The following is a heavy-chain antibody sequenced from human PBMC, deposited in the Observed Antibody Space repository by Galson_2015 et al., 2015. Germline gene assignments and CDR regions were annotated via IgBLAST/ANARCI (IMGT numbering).Heavy chain of an antibody. J-gene: IGHJ6*04. CDR1: GFTFSGSA. D-gene: IGHD6-19*01. CDR2: IRSKANSYAT. V-gene: IGHV3-73*01. CDR3: TSWHGAAVAGSAVV. Sequence: SLRLSCAASGFTFSGSAMHWVRQASGKGLEWVGRIRSKANSYATAYAASVKGRFIISRDDSKNTAYLQTNSLKTEDTAVYYCTSWHGAAVAGSAVVWGKGTTVTVSS.